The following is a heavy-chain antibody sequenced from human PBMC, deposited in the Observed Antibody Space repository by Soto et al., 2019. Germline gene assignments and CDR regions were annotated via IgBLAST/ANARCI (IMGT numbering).Heavy chain of an antibody. CDR1: GFTFSSYA. V-gene: IGHV3-23*01. Sequence: GESLKISCAASGFTFSSYAMSWVRQAPGKGLEWVSAISGSGGSTYYADSVKGRFTISRDNSKNTLYLQMHSLRAEDTAVYYCAKVPPYYDFWSGYPDYWGQGTLVTVSS. CDR2: ISGSGGST. D-gene: IGHD3-3*01. J-gene: IGHJ4*02. CDR3: AKVPPYYDFWSGYPDY.